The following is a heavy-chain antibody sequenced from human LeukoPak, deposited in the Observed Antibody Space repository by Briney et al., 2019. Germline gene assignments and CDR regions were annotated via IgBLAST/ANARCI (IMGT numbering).Heavy chain of an antibody. D-gene: IGHD3-9*01. J-gene: IGHJ6*03. CDR1: GASISSYY. CDR2: IYYTGTT. CDR3: ARDFEGCMDV. Sequence: PSETLSLTCTVSGASISSYYWSWIRQPPGKGLEWIGYIYYTGTTNYNPSLKSRVTISIDTSKNQFSLKLRSMTAADTDLYYWARDFEGCMDVWGKGTTVTVSS. V-gene: IGHV4-59*01.